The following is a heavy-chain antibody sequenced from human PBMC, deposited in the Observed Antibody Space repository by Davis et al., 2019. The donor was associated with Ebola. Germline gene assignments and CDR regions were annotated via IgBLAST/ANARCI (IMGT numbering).Heavy chain of an antibody. CDR2: INHSGST. D-gene: IGHD6-19*01. CDR1: GGSISSGDYY. V-gene: IGHV4-39*07. J-gene: IGHJ4*02. CDR3: ARSVKYSSGQFDY. Sequence: PSETLSLTCTVSGGSISSGDYYWTWIRQPPGKGLEWIGEINHSGSTNYNPSLKSRVTISVDTSKNQFSLKVSSVTAADTAVYYCARSVKYSSGQFDYWGQGTLVIVSS.